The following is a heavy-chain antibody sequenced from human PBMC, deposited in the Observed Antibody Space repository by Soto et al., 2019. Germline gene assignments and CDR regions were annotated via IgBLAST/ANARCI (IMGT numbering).Heavy chain of an antibody. D-gene: IGHD2-2*01. CDR2: ISRSSSYI. Sequence: EVHLLESGGGLVKPGGSLRLSCAASGFTFSSYSMNWVRQAPGKGLEWVSSISRSSSYIYYADSVKGRFTISRDNAKNSLYLQMNSLRAEDTAVYYCASDSAHHYCSSTSCYVYYYYGMDVWGQGTKVTVSS. CDR3: ASDSAHHYCSSTSCYVYYYYGMDV. V-gene: IGHV3-21*01. CDR1: GFTFSSYS. J-gene: IGHJ6*02.